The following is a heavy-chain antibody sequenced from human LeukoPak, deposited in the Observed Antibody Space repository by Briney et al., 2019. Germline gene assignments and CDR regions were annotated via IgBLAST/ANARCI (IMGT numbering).Heavy chain of an antibody. J-gene: IGHJ6*03. CDR1: GGSISSSSYY. V-gene: IGHV4-39*02. CDR2: IYYSGST. D-gene: IGHD2-2*01. CDR3: ARTPGPAGNYYYYYMDV. Sequence: SETLSLTCTVSGGSISSSSYYWGWIRQPPGKGLEWIGSIYYSGSTYYNPSLKSRVTISVDTSKNHFSLKLSSVTAADTAVYYCARTPGPAGNYYYYYMDVWGKGTTVTVS.